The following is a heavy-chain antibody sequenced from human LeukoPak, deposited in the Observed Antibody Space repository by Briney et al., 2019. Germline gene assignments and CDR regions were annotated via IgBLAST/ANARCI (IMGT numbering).Heavy chain of an antibody. Sequence: AGGSLRLSCAASGFSFNIFAMTWVRQAPGKGLEWVSSITGGHYATYNTDSVKGRFTISRDNAKNTLYLQMDSLRADDTAIYYCTKDPNGDYIGAFDPWGQGTLVTVSS. V-gene: IGHV3-23*01. D-gene: IGHD4-17*01. CDR3: TKDPNGDYIGAFDP. CDR1: GFSFNIFA. J-gene: IGHJ5*02. CDR2: ITGGHYAT.